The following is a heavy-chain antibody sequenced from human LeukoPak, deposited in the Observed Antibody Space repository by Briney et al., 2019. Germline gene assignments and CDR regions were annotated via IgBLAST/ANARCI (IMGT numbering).Heavy chain of an antibody. CDR1: GGSISSGSYY. CDR2: IYTSGST. J-gene: IGHJ5*02. V-gene: IGHV4-61*02. CDR3: ARLGAVAGFNWFDP. D-gene: IGHD6-19*01. Sequence: SQTLSLTCTVSGGSISSGSYYWSWIRQPAGKGLEWIGRIYTSGSTNYNPSLKSRVTISVDTSKNQSSLKLSSVTAADTAVYYCARLGAVAGFNWFDPWGQGTLVTVSS.